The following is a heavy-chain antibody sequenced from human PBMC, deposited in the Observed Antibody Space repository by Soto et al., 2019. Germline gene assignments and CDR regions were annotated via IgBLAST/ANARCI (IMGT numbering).Heavy chain of an antibody. V-gene: IGHV3-33*01. Sequence: QVQLVESGGGVVQPGRSLRLSCAASGFTFSHYGMHWVRQAPGKGLEWVAGIWYDGSNKNYADSVKGRFTISRDSPKNALYLEVNTARADGTAVYYCVVGPRFPRDFDFWGQGTMVTVSS. CDR2: IWYDGSNK. CDR1: GFTFSHYG. D-gene: IGHD3-16*01. CDR3: VVGPRFPRDFDF. J-gene: IGHJ3*01.